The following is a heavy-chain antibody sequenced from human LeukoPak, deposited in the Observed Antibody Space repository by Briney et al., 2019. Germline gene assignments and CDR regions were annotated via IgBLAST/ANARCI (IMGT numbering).Heavy chain of an antibody. CDR1: GGSISRYY. D-gene: IGHD6-13*01. V-gene: IGHV4-59*08. Sequence: SETLSLTCTVSGGSISRYYWSWIRQPPGNGLEWIGYISYSGSTNYNPSLKSRVTISVDTSQNQFSLKLSSVTAADTAVYYCARDLAAAGTGWDYWGQGTLVTVSS. CDR2: ISYSGST. J-gene: IGHJ4*02. CDR3: ARDLAAAGTGWDY.